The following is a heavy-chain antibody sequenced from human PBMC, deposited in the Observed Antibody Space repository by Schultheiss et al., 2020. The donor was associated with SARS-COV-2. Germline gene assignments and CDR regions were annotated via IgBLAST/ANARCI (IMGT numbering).Heavy chain of an antibody. J-gene: IGHJ3*02. V-gene: IGHV1-46*01. D-gene: IGHD3-3*02. CDR3: ASISVQDAFDI. Sequence: ASVKVSCKASGYTFTGYYMHWVRQAPGQGLEWMGWINPSGGSTSYAQKFQGRVTMTRDTSTSTVYMELSSLRSEDTAVYYCASISVQDAFDIWGQGTMVTVSS. CDR2: INPSGGST. CDR1: GYTFTGYY.